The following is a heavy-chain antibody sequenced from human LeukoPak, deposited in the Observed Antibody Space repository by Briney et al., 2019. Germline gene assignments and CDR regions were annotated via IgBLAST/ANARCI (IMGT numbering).Heavy chain of an antibody. D-gene: IGHD3-16*01. Sequence: SETLSLTCAVYGGSFSGYYWSWIRQPPGKGLEWIGEINHSGSTNYNPSLKSRVTISVDTSKNQFSLKLSSVTAADTAVYYCARHNIMITFGGVTLSWFDPWGQGTLVTVSS. CDR1: GGSFSGYY. V-gene: IGHV4-34*01. J-gene: IGHJ5*02. CDR2: INHSGST. CDR3: ARHNIMITFGGVTLSWFDP.